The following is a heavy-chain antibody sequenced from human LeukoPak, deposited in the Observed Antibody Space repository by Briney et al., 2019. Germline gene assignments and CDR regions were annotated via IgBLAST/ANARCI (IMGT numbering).Heavy chain of an antibody. D-gene: IGHD6-19*01. Sequence: PSETLSLTCAVYGGSFSGYYWSWIRQPPGKGLEWIGEINHSGSTNYNPSLKSRVTISVDTSKNQFSLKLSSVTAADTAVYYCARVSSGWYEFGYWGQGTLVTVSS. V-gene: IGHV4-34*01. CDR2: INHSGST. CDR1: GGSFSGYY. CDR3: ARVSSGWYEFGY. J-gene: IGHJ4*02.